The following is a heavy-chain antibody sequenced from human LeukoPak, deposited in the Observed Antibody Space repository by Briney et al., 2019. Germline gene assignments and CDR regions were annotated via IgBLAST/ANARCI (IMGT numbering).Heavy chain of an antibody. Sequence: GGSLRLSCAASGFTFSSYSVNWVRQAPGKGLEWVSYISSSSSIIYYADSVKGRFTISRDNAKNSLYLQMNSLRAEDTAVYYCASQVTLAAAGLAYWGQGTLVTVSS. CDR1: GFTFSSYS. CDR3: ASQVTLAAAGLAY. V-gene: IGHV3-48*01. D-gene: IGHD6-13*01. CDR2: ISSSSSII. J-gene: IGHJ4*02.